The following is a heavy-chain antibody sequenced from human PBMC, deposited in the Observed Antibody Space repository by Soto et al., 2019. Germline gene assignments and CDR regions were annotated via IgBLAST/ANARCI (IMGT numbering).Heavy chain of an antibody. J-gene: IGHJ4*02. CDR2: IKFDGSEK. CDR1: GFTFSDYL. D-gene: IGHD2-2*01. V-gene: IGHV3-7*03. Sequence: GGSLRLSCAASGFTFSDYLMSWVRQAPGKGPEWVANIKFDGSEKQYVDSVKGRFSISRDNSRNSLFLQMNSLRAGDTAVYYCVKDGGYCSSTTCYSPRNHYFDSWGEGTLVPV. CDR3: VKDGGYCSSTTCYSPRNHYFDS.